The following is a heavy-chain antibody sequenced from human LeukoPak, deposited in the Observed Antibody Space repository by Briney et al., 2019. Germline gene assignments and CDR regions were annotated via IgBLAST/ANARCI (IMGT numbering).Heavy chain of an antibody. J-gene: IGHJ4*02. CDR3: AKDIRLYYSGDSFFDY. Sequence: PGGSLRLSCAASGFTFSFYGMNWVRQAPGKGLEWVSGISWNSGSIGYADSVKGRFTISRDNAKNSLYLQMNSLRAEDTALYYCAKDIRLYYSGDSFFDYWGQGTLVTVSS. D-gene: IGHD4-17*01. CDR2: ISWNSGSI. V-gene: IGHV3-9*01. CDR1: GFTFSFYG.